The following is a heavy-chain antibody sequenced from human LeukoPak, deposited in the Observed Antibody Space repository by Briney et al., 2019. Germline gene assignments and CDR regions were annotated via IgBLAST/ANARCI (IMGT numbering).Heavy chain of an antibody. J-gene: IGHJ6*04. CDR3: AKAYLYCSSISCPSGPRYYGMDV. Sequence: GGSLRLSCAASGFTFSSYAMSWVRQAPGKGLEWVSAISGSGGSTNYADSVKGRFTISRDNSKNTLYLQMNSLRPEDTAVYYCAKAYLYCSSISCPSGPRYYGMDVWGKGTTVTVSS. D-gene: IGHD2-2*01. CDR1: GFTFSSYA. CDR2: ISGSGGST. V-gene: IGHV3-23*01.